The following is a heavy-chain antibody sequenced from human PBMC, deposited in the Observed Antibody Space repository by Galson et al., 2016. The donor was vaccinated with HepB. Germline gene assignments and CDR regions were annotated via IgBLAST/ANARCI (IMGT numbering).Heavy chain of an antibody. Sequence: SLRLSCAASGFTFDDYALTWVRQRPGKGLEWVSAITDSGDNSIYAVSVAGRFTMSRGISKNTVYLQMDSLRVEDTAVYSCAKGTKRYCLDVVCYPLDAWGQGTPVIVSS. CDR1: GFTFDDYA. D-gene: IGHD2-8*01. CDR3: AKGTKRYCLDVVCYPLDA. V-gene: IGHV3-23*01. CDR2: ITDSGDNS. J-gene: IGHJ6*02.